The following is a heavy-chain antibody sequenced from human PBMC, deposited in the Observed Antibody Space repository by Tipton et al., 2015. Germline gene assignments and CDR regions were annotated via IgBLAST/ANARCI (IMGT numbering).Heavy chain of an antibody. CDR2: IHYSGST. CDR1: GGSVNSYS. V-gene: IGHV4-59*02. CDR3: ARDFHFDFWSGHWYWFDP. Sequence: TLSLTCSVSGGSVNSYSWSWIRQPPGKGLEWIGYIHYSGSTTYNPSLKSRVTISLDTSQNQFSLKLSSVTAADTAVYYCARDFHFDFWSGHWYWFDPWGQGTLVTVSS. D-gene: IGHD3-3*01. J-gene: IGHJ5*02.